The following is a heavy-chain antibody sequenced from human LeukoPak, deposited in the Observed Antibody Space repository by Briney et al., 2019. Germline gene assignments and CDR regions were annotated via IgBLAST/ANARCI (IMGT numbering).Heavy chain of an antibody. Sequence: PGGSLRLSCAASGFTFSFYGMHWVRQAPGKGLEWVAFIAYGGSNKYYADSVKGRFTISRDNSKNTLYLQMNSLRAEDTAVYYCARGGYYGSGSYEHFDYWGQGTLVTVSS. CDR3: ARGGYYGSGSYEHFDY. CDR1: GFTFSFYG. J-gene: IGHJ4*02. V-gene: IGHV3-30*02. CDR2: IAYGGSNK. D-gene: IGHD3-10*01.